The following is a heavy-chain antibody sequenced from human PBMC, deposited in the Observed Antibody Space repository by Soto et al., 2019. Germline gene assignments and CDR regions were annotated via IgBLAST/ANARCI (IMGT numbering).Heavy chain of an antibody. Sequence: QAQLVESGGGVVQPGRSLTLSCTASRFAFSSRGMHWVRQAPGKGLEWVAFIWFDGSQKHYADSVKGRFTISRDNSKNTLHMQMNNLRVEETAMYYCVRFGSAWSLDQWGQGTLVTVSS. V-gene: IGHV3-33*01. D-gene: IGHD6-19*01. CDR3: VRFGSAWSLDQ. J-gene: IGHJ4*02. CDR2: IWFDGSQK. CDR1: RFAFSSRG.